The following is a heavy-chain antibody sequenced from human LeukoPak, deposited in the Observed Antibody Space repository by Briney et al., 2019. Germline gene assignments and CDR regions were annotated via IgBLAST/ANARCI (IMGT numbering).Heavy chain of an antibody. CDR1: GFTINTHW. CDR3: TKGGTVGFDS. V-gene: IGHV3-74*01. Sequence: GGSLRLSCAASGFTINTHWMHWVRQSPGKGLVWVSRINSDGSSTTYADSVKGRFTISRDNAKNTVYLQMNSLRDEDTAVYYCTKGGTVGFDSWGQGTVVTVSS. J-gene: IGHJ4*02. CDR2: INSDGSST. D-gene: IGHD1-1*01.